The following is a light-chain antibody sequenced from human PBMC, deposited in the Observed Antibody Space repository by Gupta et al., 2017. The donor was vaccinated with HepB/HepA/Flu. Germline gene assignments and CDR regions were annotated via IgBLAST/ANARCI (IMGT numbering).Light chain of an antibody. Sequence: DIQMTQSPSSLSASIGDRVTITCRASLDISNYLNWYQQKPGKAPTVLIYGASTLQSGVPLRFSGSGSGTDFTLTISSLQPEDFGTYYCQQSSTTPNTFGQGTKLEVK. CDR1: LDISNY. J-gene: IGKJ2*01. CDR3: QQSSTTPNT. CDR2: GAS. V-gene: IGKV1-39*01.